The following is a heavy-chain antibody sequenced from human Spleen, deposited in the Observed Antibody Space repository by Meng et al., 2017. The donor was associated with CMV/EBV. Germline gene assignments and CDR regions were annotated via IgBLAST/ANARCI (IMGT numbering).Heavy chain of an antibody. CDR3: AREIKQQLPRVVGY. CDR2: INPSGGST. V-gene: IGHV1-46*01. J-gene: IGHJ4*02. CDR1: GYTFTSYY. D-gene: IGHD6-13*01. Sequence: ASVKVSCKASGYTFTSYYMFWVRQAPGQGLEWMGTINPSGGSTTHAQKFQGRVTMTRDTSTSTVYMELSSLRSEDTALYYCAREIKQQLPRVVGYWGQGTLVIVSS.